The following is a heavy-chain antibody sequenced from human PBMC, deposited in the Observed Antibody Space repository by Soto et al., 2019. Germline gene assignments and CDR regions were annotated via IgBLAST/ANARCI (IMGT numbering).Heavy chain of an antibody. Sequence: QVQLVQSGAEVRQPASSVKVSCKTSGGTFSSYAIGWVRQAPGQGLEWMGGIVPIVDTSTYAQKFQGRVTITADESTSTVYMELSSLGSDDTAVYYCVRVVAIPGYPDNWGQGTLVTVSS. CDR3: VRVVAIPGYPDN. D-gene: IGHD5-12*01. CDR1: GGTFSSYA. CDR2: IVPIVDTS. J-gene: IGHJ4*02. V-gene: IGHV1-69*12.